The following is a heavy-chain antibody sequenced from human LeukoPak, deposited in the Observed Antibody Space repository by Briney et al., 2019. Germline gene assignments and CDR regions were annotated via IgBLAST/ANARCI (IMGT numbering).Heavy chain of an antibody. D-gene: IGHD2-15*01. Sequence: GGSLRLSCAASGFTFSSYTMNWVRQAPGKGLEWVSYISSSGSTIYYADSVKGRFTISRDNAKNSLYLQMNSLRAEDTALYYCARDGGDCSGDSCYVDYWGQGTLVTVSS. CDR1: GFTFSSYT. CDR3: ARDGGDCSGDSCYVDY. J-gene: IGHJ4*02. V-gene: IGHV3-48*04. CDR2: ISSSGSTI.